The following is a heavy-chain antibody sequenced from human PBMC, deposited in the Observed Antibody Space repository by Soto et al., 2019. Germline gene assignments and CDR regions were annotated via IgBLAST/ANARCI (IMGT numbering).Heavy chain of an antibody. CDR1: GFTVTSNY. D-gene: IGHD3-10*01. V-gene: IGHV3-53*01. J-gene: IGHJ6*02. CDR2: IYRSGAT. Sequence: GGSLRLSCAASGFTVTSNYMTWVRQAPGKGLEWVSVIYRSGATYYPDSVRGRFTASRDYSHNTLYLQMDSLRVEDTAVYYCARDSGMIRGSYGVDVWGPGTKVTVSS. CDR3: ARDSGMIRGSYGVDV.